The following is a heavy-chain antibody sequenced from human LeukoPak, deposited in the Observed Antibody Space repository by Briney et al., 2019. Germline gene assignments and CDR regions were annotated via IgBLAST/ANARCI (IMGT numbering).Heavy chain of an antibody. CDR3: AKTLRKERNIVVVVAASGMDV. D-gene: IGHD2-15*01. Sequence: PGGSLRLPCAASGFTFSSYAMSWIRQAPGKGLEWVSAISGSGGSTYYADSVKGRFTISRDNSKNTLYLQMNSLRAEDTAVYYCAKTLRKERNIVVVVAASGMDVWGQGTTVTVSS. CDR1: GFTFSSYA. J-gene: IGHJ6*02. V-gene: IGHV3-23*01. CDR2: ISGSGGST.